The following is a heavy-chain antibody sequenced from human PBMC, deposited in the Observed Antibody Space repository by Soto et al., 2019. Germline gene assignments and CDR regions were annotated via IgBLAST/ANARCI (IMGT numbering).Heavy chain of an antibody. CDR3: AGSRDGSNLNYYYGMDV. Sequence: ASVKVSCKASGYTFTSYGISWVRQAPGQGLEWMGWISAYNGNTNYAQKLQGRVTMTTDTSTSTAYMELRSLRSDDTAVYYCAGSRDGSNLNYYYGMDVWGQGTTVTVSS. CDR2: ISAYNGNT. V-gene: IGHV1-18*01. D-gene: IGHD2-2*01. J-gene: IGHJ6*02. CDR1: GYTFTSYG.